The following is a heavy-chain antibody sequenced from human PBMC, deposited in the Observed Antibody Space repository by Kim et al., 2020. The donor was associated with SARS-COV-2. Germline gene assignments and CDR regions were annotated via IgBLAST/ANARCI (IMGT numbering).Heavy chain of an antibody. V-gene: IGHV4-59*01. CDR1: GGSIKSDY. Sequence: SETLSLTCSVSGGSIKSDYWTWIRQPPGKGLEWIGFMDYSGNPTYNPSLKSRVTFSMDTSKNQFSLYVESVTAADTAIYYCARDSKRGLDSWGQGALVIVSS. CDR2: MDYSGNP. D-gene: IGHD5-12*01. J-gene: IGHJ4*02. CDR3: ARDSKRGLDS.